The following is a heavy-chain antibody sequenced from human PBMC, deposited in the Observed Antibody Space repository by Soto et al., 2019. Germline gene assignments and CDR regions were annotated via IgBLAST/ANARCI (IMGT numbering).Heavy chain of an antibody. CDR1: GFTFSSYA. CDR2: ISDSGGST. V-gene: IGHV3-23*01. Sequence: GGSLRLSCAASGFTFSSYAMSWVRQAPGKGLEWVAGISDSGGSTYYADSEKGRFTISRDNSNYTLYLQMNSLRAEDTAVYYCAKGTYYYGSAPYYFDYWGQGTLVTVSS. D-gene: IGHD3-10*01. CDR3: AKGTYYYGSAPYYFDY. J-gene: IGHJ4*02.